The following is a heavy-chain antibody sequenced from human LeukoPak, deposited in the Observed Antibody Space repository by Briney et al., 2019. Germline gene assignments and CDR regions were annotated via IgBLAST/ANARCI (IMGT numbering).Heavy chain of an antibody. CDR2: INFSGDST. D-gene: IGHD6-25*01. CDR1: RFTFSNYA. CDR3: AKDRSGNYYYGMDV. J-gene: IGHJ6*02. Sequence: PGGSLRLSCAASRFTFSNYAMSWVRQAPGKGLEWVSAINFSGDSTYYADSVKGRFTISRDNAKNSLYLQMNSLRAEDTALYYCAKDRSGNYYYGMDVWGQGTTVTVSS. V-gene: IGHV3-23*01.